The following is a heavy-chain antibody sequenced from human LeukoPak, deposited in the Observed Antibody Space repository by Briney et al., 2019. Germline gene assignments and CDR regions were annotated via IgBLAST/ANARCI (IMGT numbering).Heavy chain of an antibody. V-gene: IGHV3-66*01. Sequence: GGSLGLSCTASGFTVGNNYMSWVRQAPAKGLEWVSVLYSRGDPYYADSVKGRFTISRDSSKNTLYLQMNSLRAEDTAVYYCTGYTHKGVWGQGTTVTVSS. J-gene: IGHJ6*02. CDR1: GFTVGNNY. CDR3: TGYTHKGV. CDR2: LYSRGDP.